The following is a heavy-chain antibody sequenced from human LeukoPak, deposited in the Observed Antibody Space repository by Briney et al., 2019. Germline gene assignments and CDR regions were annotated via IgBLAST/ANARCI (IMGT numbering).Heavy chain of an antibody. CDR3: AKWGQLWFSYYGMDV. V-gene: IGHV3-30*18. CDR1: GFTFSSYG. Sequence: GGSLRLSCAASGFTFSSYGMHWVRQAPGKGLEWVAVISYDGSNKYYADSVKGRFTTSRDNSKNTLYLQMNSLRAEDTAVYYCAKWGQLWFSYYGMDVRGQGTTVTVPS. CDR2: ISYDGSNK. D-gene: IGHD5-18*01. J-gene: IGHJ6*02.